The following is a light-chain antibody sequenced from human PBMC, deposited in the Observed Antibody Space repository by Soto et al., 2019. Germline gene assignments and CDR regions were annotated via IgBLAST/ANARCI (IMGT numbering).Light chain of an antibody. J-gene: IGKJ2*02. CDR1: QNIKSR. Sequence: DIQMTQSPSTLSASVGDRVSITCRTSQNIKSRLAWHQQKPGKAPKLLIYMASSLQSGVPSRFSGSGSGTEFTLTINSLQPDDFATYFCQEYDGHCTFGQGTKLEMK. V-gene: IGKV1-5*03. CDR3: QEYDGHCT. CDR2: MAS.